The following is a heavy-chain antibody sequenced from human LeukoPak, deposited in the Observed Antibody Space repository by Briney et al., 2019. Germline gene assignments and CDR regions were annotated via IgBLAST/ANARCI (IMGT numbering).Heavy chain of an antibody. CDR3: ARDELDGYYYYGMDV. CDR2: IIPILGIA. J-gene: IGHJ6*02. Sequence: SVKVSCKASGYTFTSYDINWVRQATGQGLEWMGWIIPILGIANYAQKFQGRVTITADKSTSTAYMELSSLRSEDTAVYYCARDELDGYYYYGMDVWGQGTTVTVSS. CDR1: GYTFTSYD. D-gene: IGHD3-10*01. V-gene: IGHV1-69*10.